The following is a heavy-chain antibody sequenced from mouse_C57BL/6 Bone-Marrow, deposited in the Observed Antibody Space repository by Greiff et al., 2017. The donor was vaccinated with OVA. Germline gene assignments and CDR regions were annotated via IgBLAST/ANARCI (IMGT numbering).Heavy chain of an antibody. Sequence: VQLQQSGPELVKPGASVKISCKASGYAFSSSWMNWVKQRPGKGLEWIGRIYPGDGDTNYNGKFKGKATLTADKSSSTAYMQLSSLTSEDSAVYFCALYYYGSSPYWYFDVWGTGTTVTVSS. CDR3: ALYYYGSSPYWYFDV. J-gene: IGHJ1*03. CDR1: GYAFSSSW. CDR2: IYPGDGDT. D-gene: IGHD1-1*01. V-gene: IGHV1-82*01.